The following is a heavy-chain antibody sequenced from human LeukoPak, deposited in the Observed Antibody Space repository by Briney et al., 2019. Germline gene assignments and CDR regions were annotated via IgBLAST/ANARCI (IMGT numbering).Heavy chain of an antibody. V-gene: IGHV4-59*08. CDR1: GVSISSDY. D-gene: IGHD3-10*01. CDR2: IYYIGSN. CDR3: ARHAPGGLGDLEPFDY. Sequence: PSETLSLTCTVSGVSISSDYWSWIRQPPGKGLEWLGYIYYIGSNNFNPSHESRVTLSLDTSKNQFSMRLSSVTAADTAVYYCARHAPGGLGDLEPFDYWGQGILVTVSS. J-gene: IGHJ4*02.